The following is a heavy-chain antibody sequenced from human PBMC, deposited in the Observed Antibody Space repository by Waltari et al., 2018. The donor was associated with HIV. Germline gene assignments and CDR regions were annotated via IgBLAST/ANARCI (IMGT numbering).Heavy chain of an antibody. CDR3: ARSFSGYSNYFDP. CDR1: GGSMTSSSYY. Sequence: QLQLQASGPGLVKSSETLSLTCPVSGGSMTSSSYYWGWIRQPPGKGLEWIGSMSYSGSTYNNASLRSRLTISVDTSKNQFSLKLTSVTAADTAMYYCARSFSGYSNYFDPGGQGTLVTVSS. CDR2: MSYSGST. J-gene: IGHJ5*02. V-gene: IGHV4-39*01. D-gene: IGHD4-4*01.